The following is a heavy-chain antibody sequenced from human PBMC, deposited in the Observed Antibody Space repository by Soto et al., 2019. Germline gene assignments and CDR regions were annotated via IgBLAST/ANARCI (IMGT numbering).Heavy chain of an antibody. V-gene: IGHV1-46*01. CDR1: GYTFTSYY. J-gene: IGHJ6*02. Sequence: GASVKVSCKASGYTFTSYYMHWVRQAPGQGLEWMGIINPSGGSTSYAQKFQGRVIMTRDTSTSTVYMELSSLRAEDTAVYYCAKEKKTSGYYSYYYYYGMDVWGQGTKVTVSS. CDR2: INPSGGST. D-gene: IGHD3-22*01. CDR3: AKEKKTSGYYSYYYYYGMDV.